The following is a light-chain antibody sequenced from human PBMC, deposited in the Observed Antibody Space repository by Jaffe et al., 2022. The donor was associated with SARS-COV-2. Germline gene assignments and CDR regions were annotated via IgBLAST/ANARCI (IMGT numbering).Light chain of an antibody. CDR3: QHHYNWPPYT. CDR2: GAS. J-gene: IGKJ2*01. V-gene: IGKV3-15*01. CDR1: QSVSSN. Sequence: ETVMTQSPATLSVSPGGRATLSCRASQSVSSNLAWYQQKPGQSPRLLIYGASTRATGIPARFSGSGSGTEFTLTISSLQSEDFAVYYCQHHYNWPPYTFGQGTKLEIK.